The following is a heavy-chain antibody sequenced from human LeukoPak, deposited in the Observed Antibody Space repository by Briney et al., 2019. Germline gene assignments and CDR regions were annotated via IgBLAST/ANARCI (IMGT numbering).Heavy chain of an antibody. CDR3: ARVRVIYGMDV. J-gene: IGHJ6*02. Sequence: GASVKVSCKASGYTFTSYAMHWVRQPPGQRLEWMGWINAGNGNPKYSQKFQGRVTITRDTSASTAYMELSSLRSEDTAVYYCARVRVIYGMDVWGQETTVTVSS. V-gene: IGHV1-3*01. CDR1: GYTFTSYA. D-gene: IGHD2-21*01. CDR2: INAGNGNP.